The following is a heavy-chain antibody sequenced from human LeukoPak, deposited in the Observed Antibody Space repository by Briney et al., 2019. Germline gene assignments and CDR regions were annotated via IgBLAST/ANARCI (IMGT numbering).Heavy chain of an antibody. D-gene: IGHD3-3*01. V-gene: IGHV4-30-2*03. J-gene: IGHJ5*02. CDR3: ARHETYDFWSPNWFDP. Sequence: PSETLSLTCTVSGGSISSGGYYWSWIRQPPGKGLEWIGYIYYSGSTYYNPSLKSRVTISVDTSKNQFSLKLSSVTAADTAVYYCARHETYDFWSPNWFDPWGQGTLVTVSS. CDR2: IYYSGST. CDR1: GGSISSGGYY.